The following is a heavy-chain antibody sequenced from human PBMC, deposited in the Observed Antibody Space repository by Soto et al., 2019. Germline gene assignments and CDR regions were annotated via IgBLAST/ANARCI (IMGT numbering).Heavy chain of an antibody. CDR3: ALLGYCSGGSCYPFDY. CDR1: GFTFSSYG. J-gene: IGHJ4*02. Sequence: GGSLRLSCAASGFTFSSYGMHWVRQAPGKGLEWVSAISGSGGSTYYADSVKGRFTISRDNSKNTLYLQMNSLRAEDTAVYYCALLGYCSGGSCYPFDYWGQGTLVTVSS. CDR2: ISGSGGST. V-gene: IGHV3-23*01. D-gene: IGHD2-15*01.